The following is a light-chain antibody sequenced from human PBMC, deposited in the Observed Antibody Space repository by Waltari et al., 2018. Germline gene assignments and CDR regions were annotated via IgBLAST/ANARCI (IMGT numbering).Light chain of an antibody. CDR1: TRDVGRYNY. V-gene: IGLV2-14*01. CDR2: EVT. J-gene: IGLJ2*01. Sequence: QSALTQPASVSGSPGQSITISCTGTTRDVGRYNYVSWYQCHPGKAPELIIYEVTNRPAGFSDRFSCAKSGNTASLSISGLQPEDEAYYYCSSYTSIKTPYVVFGGGTKVTVL. CDR3: SSYTSIKTPYVV.